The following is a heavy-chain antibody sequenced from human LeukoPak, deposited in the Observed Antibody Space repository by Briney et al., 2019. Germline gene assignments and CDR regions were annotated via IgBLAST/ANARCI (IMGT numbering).Heavy chain of an antibody. CDR1: KFTFNNYA. CDR2: ISGSGDNM. V-gene: IGHV3-23*01. J-gene: IGHJ4*02. Sequence: GGSLRLSCLASKFTFNNYAMTWVRQAPGKGLEWVSSISGSGDNMDYADSVKGRFTISRDNSKNTLYLQMNSLRVEDTAIYYCTRGMLRQPPDYWGQGMLVTVSS. D-gene: IGHD3-10*02. CDR3: TRGMLRQPPDY.